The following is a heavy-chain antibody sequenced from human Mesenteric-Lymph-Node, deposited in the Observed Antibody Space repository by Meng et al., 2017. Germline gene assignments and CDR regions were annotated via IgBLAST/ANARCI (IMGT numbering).Heavy chain of an antibody. CDR2: IYYSGST. CDR3: ARDRTTGRYFDY. CDR1: VGSISRGDYY. J-gene: IGHJ4*02. D-gene: IGHD4-11*01. Sequence: QVVLQAAGPGLVRPSQSLSLPCSVSVGSISRGDYYWSWIRQPPGKGLEWIGYIYYSGSTYYNPSLKSRVTISVDTSKNQFSLKLSSVTAADTAVYYCARDRTTGRYFDYWGQGTLVTVSS. V-gene: IGHV4-30-4*01.